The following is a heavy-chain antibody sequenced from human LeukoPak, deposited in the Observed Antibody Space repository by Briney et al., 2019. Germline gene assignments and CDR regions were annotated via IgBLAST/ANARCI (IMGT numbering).Heavy chain of an antibody. CDR2: IWYDGSNK. D-gene: IGHD6-19*01. Sequence: GGSLRLSCAASGSTFSSYGMHWVRQAPGKGLEWVAVIWYDGSNKYYADSVKGRFTISRDNSKNTLYLQMNSLRAEDTAVYYCARVGQWLVRRYYFDYWGQGTLVTVSS. CDR1: GSTFSSYG. J-gene: IGHJ4*02. V-gene: IGHV3-33*01. CDR3: ARVGQWLVRRYYFDY.